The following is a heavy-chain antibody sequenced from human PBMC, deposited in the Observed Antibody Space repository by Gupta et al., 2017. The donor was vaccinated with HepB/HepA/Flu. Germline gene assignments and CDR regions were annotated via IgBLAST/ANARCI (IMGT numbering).Heavy chain of an antibody. CDR2: TYYRSKWYN. CDR1: GDSGSSNSAA. V-gene: IGHV6-1*01. CDR3: ARDSSIAVAGTAAGPNFDL. J-gene: IGHJ2*01. Sequence: QVQLQQSGPGLVKPSQTLSLTCAISGDSGSSNSAAWNWIRQAPSRGLEWLGRTYYRSKWYNDYAVSVKSRITINPDTSKNQFSLQLNSVTPEDTAVYYCARDSSIAVAGTAAGPNFDLWGRGTLVTVSS. D-gene: IGHD6-19*01.